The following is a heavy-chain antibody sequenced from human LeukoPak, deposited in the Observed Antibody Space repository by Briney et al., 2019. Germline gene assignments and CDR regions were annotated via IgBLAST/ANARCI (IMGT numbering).Heavy chain of an antibody. J-gene: IGHJ4*02. Sequence: PGGSLRLSCAASGFTFSNYVMHWVRQAPGKGLEWVALISYDGSNKYYADSVKGRFTISRDNSKNTPYLQVNSLRAEDTAVYYCAKDPRRYSRTGGYFEYWGQGTLVTVSS. V-gene: IGHV3-30*18. CDR3: AKDPRRYSRTGGYFEY. CDR2: ISYDGSNK. D-gene: IGHD6-13*01. CDR1: GFTFSNYV.